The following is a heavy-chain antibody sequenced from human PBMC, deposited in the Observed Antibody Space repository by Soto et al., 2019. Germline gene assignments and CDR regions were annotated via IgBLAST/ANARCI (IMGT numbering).Heavy chain of an antibody. D-gene: IGHD4-17*01. CDR1: GYTFTSYA. J-gene: IGHJ4*02. Sequence: QVQLVQSGAEVKKPGASVKVSCKASGYTFTSYAMHWVRQAPGQRLEWMGWINAGNGNTKYSQKFQGRVTITRDTSASTAHMELSILRSEDTAVYYCARGGGMTTVPPFDYWGQGTLVTVSS. V-gene: IGHV1-3*01. CDR3: ARGGGMTTVPPFDY. CDR2: INAGNGNT.